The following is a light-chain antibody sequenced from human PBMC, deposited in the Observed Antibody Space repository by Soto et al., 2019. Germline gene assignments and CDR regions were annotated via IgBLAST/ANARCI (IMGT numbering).Light chain of an antibody. CDR2: EVS. CDR3: SSYTSSSTPVV. V-gene: IGLV2-14*01. Sequence: QSVLTQPASVSGSPGQSITISCTGTSSDVGGYNYDSWYQQHPGKAPKLMIYEVSNRPSGVSNRFSGSKSGNTASLTISGLQAEDEADYYCSSYTSSSTPVVFGGGTKLTVL. J-gene: IGLJ2*01. CDR1: SSDVGGYNY.